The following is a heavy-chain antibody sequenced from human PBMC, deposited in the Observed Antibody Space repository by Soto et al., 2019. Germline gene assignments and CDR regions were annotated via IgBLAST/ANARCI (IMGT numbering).Heavy chain of an antibody. D-gene: IGHD2-21*01. Sequence: ESGPTLVNPTETLTLACTVSGFSLSNARMGVTWIRQPPGKALEGLAHIFSNDEKSYSTSLKSRLTISKDTSKSQVVLTMTNMDPVDTATYYCVQSRCGGDCLQSYSSHSYYGLDVWGQGTTVTV. CDR3: VQSRCGGDCLQSYSSHSYYGLDV. V-gene: IGHV2-26*01. J-gene: IGHJ6*02. CDR2: IFSNDEK. CDR1: GFSLSNARMG.